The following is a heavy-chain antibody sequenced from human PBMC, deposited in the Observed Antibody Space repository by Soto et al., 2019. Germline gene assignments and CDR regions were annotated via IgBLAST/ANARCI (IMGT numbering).Heavy chain of an antibody. Sequence: QVQLVESGGGVVQPGRSLRLSCAASGFTFSSYAMHWVRQVPGKGLEWVAVISYDGSNKYYADSVKGRFTISRDNSKNTLYLQVNSLRAEETAVYYCARPLWRDDYNWGYFDLWGRGTLVTVSS. V-gene: IGHV3-30-3*01. J-gene: IGHJ2*01. D-gene: IGHD4-4*01. CDR1: GFTFSSYA. CDR2: ISYDGSNK. CDR3: ARPLWRDDYNWGYFDL.